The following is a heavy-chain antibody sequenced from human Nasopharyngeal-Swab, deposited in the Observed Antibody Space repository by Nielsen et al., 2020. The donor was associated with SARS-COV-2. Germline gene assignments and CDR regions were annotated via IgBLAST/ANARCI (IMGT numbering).Heavy chain of an antibody. CDR1: GYTSTSYY. V-gene: IGHV1-46*01. J-gene: IGHJ3*02. Sequence: ASVKVSCKASGYTSTSYYMHWVRQAPGQGLEWMGIINPSGGSKSYAQKFQGRVTMTRDTSTSTVYMELSSLRSEDTAVYYCARDRGVNDYVWGSYRKSDAFDIWGQGTMVTVSS. D-gene: IGHD3-16*02. CDR3: ARDRGVNDYVWGSYRKSDAFDI. CDR2: INPSGGSK.